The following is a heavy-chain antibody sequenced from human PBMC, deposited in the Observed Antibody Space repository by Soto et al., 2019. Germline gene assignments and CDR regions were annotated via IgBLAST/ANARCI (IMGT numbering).Heavy chain of an antibody. CDR1: GGSISSSNW. CDR2: VYHSGST. CDR3: ARLYYYDSSGYPR. V-gene: IGHV4-4*02. D-gene: IGHD3-22*01. Sequence: SETLSLTCAVSGGSISSSNWWSWVRQPPGKGLEWIGEVYHSGSTNYNPSLKGRVTISVDKSKNQFSLKLSSVTAADTAVYYCARLYYYDSSGYPRWGQGTLVTVS. J-gene: IGHJ4*02.